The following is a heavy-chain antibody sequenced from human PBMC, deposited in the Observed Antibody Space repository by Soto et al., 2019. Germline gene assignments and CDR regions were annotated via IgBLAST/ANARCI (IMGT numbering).Heavy chain of an antibody. V-gene: IGHV1-18*01. J-gene: IGHJ3*02. Sequence: QVQLVQSGAEVKKPGASVKVSCKASGYTFTSYGISWVRQAPGQGLEWMGWISAYNGNTNYAQKLQGRVTMTTDTSTSTAYTELRSLRSDATAVYYCARDPVYCSGGSCYREGAFDIWGQGTMVTVAS. CDR2: ISAYNGNT. CDR1: GYTFTSYG. D-gene: IGHD2-15*01. CDR3: ARDPVYCSGGSCYREGAFDI.